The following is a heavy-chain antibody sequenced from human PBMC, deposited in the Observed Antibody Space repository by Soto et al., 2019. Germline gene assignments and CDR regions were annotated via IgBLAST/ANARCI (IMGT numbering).Heavy chain of an antibody. J-gene: IGHJ5*02. CDR2: IYYSGST. CDR1: GGSISSYY. V-gene: IGHV4-59*01. Sequence: SETLSLTCTVSGGSISSYYWSWIRQPPGKGLEWIGYIYYSGSTNYNPSLKSRVTISVDTSKNQFSLKLSSVTAADTAVYYCARAPKYNWFDPWGQGTLVTVSS. CDR3: ARAPKYNWFDP.